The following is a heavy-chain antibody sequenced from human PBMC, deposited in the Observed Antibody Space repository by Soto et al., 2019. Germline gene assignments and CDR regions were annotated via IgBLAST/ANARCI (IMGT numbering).Heavy chain of an antibody. J-gene: IGHJ5*02. CDR2: IYYSGST. CDR1: GGSISSYY. V-gene: IGHV4-59*01. Sequence: SETLSLTCTVSGGSISSYYWSWIRQPPGKGLEWIGYIYYSGSTNYNPSLKSRVTISVDTSKNQFSLKLSSVTAADTAVYYCARAPKYNWFDPWGQGTLVTVSS. CDR3: ARAPKYNWFDP.